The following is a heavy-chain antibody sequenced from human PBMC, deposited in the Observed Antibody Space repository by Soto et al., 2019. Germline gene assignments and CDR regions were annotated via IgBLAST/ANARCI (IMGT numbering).Heavy chain of an antibody. D-gene: IGHD2-2*01. CDR3: ARDRGCTSTSCYRYFDY. CDR1: GFTFSTYS. CDR2: ISSSSGSTM. V-gene: IGHV3-48*01. Sequence: EVQLVDSGGGLVQPGGSLRLSCAASGFTFSTYSMNWVRQAPGKGLEWISYISSSSGSTMYYADSVKGRFTISRDNAKNSRFLQMNSLRAEDTAVYYCARDRGCTSTSCYRYFDYWGQGTLVTVSS. J-gene: IGHJ4*02.